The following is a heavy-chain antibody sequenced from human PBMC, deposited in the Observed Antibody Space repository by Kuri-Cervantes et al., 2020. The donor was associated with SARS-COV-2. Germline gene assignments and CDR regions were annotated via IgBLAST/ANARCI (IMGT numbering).Heavy chain of an antibody. CDR1: GFTFSSYA. CDR2: ISSRGDST. Sequence: GGSLRLSCAASGFTFSSYAMGWVRQAPGKGLEWVSSISSRGDSTYYADSVKGRFTISRDNSKNTMYLEMNSLRAEDTAVYFCARERHGAAGGHFDYWGQGTVVTVSS. J-gene: IGHJ4*02. CDR3: ARERHGAAGGHFDY. D-gene: IGHD6-13*01. V-gene: IGHV3-23*01.